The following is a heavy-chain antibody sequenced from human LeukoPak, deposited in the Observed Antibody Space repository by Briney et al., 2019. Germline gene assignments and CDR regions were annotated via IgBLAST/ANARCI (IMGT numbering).Heavy chain of an antibody. V-gene: IGHV3-30-3*01. J-gene: IGHJ4*02. Sequence: GRSLRLSCAASGFTFSSYAMHWVRQAPGKGLERVAVISYDGSNKYYADSVKGRFTISRDNSKNTLYLQMNSLRAEDTAVYYCARGLEYSSSSDYWGQGTLVTVSS. D-gene: IGHD6-6*01. CDR3: ARGLEYSSSSDY. CDR2: ISYDGSNK. CDR1: GFTFSSYA.